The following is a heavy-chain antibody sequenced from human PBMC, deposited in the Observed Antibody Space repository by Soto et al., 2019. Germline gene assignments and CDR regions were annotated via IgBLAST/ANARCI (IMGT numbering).Heavy chain of an antibody. D-gene: IGHD6-13*01. V-gene: IGHV1-18*04. Sequence: QVQLVQSGAEVKKPGASVKVSCKASGYTFTSYGISWVRQAPGQGLEWMGWISANNGHTNYAQKLQGRVTMTTDTATSTAYMELRSLRSDDTAVYYCARVQAAAATLGVDPWGQGTLVTVSS. J-gene: IGHJ5*02. CDR3: ARVQAAAATLGVDP. CDR1: GYTFTSYG. CDR2: ISANNGHT.